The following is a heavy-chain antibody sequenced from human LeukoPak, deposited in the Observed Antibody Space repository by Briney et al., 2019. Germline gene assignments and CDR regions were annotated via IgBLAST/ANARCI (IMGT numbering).Heavy chain of an antibody. CDR3: ARRGGLDGSSWSSDAFDI. CDR1: GYSFTNYW. Sequence: GESLKISCKGSGYSFTNYWIGWVRQMPGKGLEWMGIIYPGDSDTRYSPSFQGQVTVSADKYTSTAYLQWSSLKASDTATYYCARRGGLDGSSWSSDAFDIWGQGTMVTVSS. J-gene: IGHJ3*02. CDR2: IYPGDSDT. V-gene: IGHV5-51*01. D-gene: IGHD6-13*01.